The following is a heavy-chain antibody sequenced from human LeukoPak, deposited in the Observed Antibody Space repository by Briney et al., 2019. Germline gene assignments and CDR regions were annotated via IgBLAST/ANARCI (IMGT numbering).Heavy chain of an antibody. V-gene: IGHV3-74*01. CDR2: INSVGSST. D-gene: IGHD6-19*01. Sequence: GGSLRLSCAASGFTFSSFWMHWVRQAPGKGLVWVSRINSVGSSTSYADSVKGRFTISRDNAKNTLYLQMNSLRAEDTTVYYCARERTSGWDAFDFWGQGTLVTVSS. J-gene: IGHJ4*02. CDR1: GFTFSSFW. CDR3: ARERTSGWDAFDF.